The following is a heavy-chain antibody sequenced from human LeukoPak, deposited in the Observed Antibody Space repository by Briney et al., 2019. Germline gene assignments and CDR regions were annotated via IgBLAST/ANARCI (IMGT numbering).Heavy chain of an antibody. CDR3: ARDASLGPGTGSDWYGVWFDP. CDR1: GYTFTSYY. Sequence: SVKVSCKASGYTFTSYYMHWVRQAPGQGLEWMGGIIPIFGTASYAQKFQGRVTITADESTSTAYMELSSLRSEDTAVYYCARDASLGPGTGSDWYGVWFDPWGQGTLVTVSS. D-gene: IGHD6-19*01. CDR2: IIPIFGTA. J-gene: IGHJ5*02. V-gene: IGHV1-69*13.